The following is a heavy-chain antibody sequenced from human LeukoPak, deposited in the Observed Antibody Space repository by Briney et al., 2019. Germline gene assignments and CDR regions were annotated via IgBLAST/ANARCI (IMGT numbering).Heavy chain of an antibody. CDR1: GGSISSSYDY. Sequence: SETLSLTCTVSGGSISSSYDYWGWIRQPPGKGLEWIGTLYYSGSTYYNPSLKSRVTISVDTSKNQFSLKLGSVTAADTAVYYCAREEALGSGSFDYWGQGTLVTVSS. J-gene: IGHJ4*02. CDR3: AREEALGSGSFDY. V-gene: IGHV4-39*07. CDR2: LYYSGST. D-gene: IGHD1-26*01.